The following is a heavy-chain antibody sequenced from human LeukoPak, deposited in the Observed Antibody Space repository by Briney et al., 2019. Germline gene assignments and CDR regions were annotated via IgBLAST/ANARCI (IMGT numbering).Heavy chain of an antibody. Sequence: PGGSLRLPCAASGFTFSSYAMSWVRQAPGKGLEWVSAISGSGGSTYYADSVKGRFTISRDDSKNTLYLQMNSLRAEDTAVYYCAKSITFGGVIGSSDYWGQGTLVTVSS. V-gene: IGHV3-23*01. CDR1: GFTFSSYA. J-gene: IGHJ4*02. D-gene: IGHD3-16*02. CDR3: AKSITFGGVIGSSDY. CDR2: ISGSGGST.